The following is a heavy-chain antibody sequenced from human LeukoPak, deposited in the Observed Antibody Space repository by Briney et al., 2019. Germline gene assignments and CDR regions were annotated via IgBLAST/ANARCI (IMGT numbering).Heavy chain of an antibody. Sequence: SETLPLTCTVSGASMTTYYWTWIRQPPGKGLEWIGYVYYSGSTNYNPSLKSRVTISLDTSKNQFSLKLTSVTAADTAVYYCARGLRWNDYWGQGTLVTVSS. V-gene: IGHV4-59*01. CDR2: VYYSGST. CDR1: GASMTTYY. J-gene: IGHJ4*02. D-gene: IGHD4-23*01. CDR3: ARGLRWNDY.